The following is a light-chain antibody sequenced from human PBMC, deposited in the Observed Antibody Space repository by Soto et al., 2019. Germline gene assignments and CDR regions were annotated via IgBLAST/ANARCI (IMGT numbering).Light chain of an antibody. V-gene: IGLV1-40*01. CDR3: QSYDASLSGYV. CDR2: GKN. J-gene: IGLJ1*01. Sequence: QLVLTQPPSVSEAPGQRVTISCTGSSSNIGGGYDVHWFQQLPGTAPKLLFYGKNNRPSGVPDRFSGSTSGTSASLAITGLQTEDEAIYYCQSYDASLSGYVFGTGTKVTVL. CDR1: SSNIGGGYD.